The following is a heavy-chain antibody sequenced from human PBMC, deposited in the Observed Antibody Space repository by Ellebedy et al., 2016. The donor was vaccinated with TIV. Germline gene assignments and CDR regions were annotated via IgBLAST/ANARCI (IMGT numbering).Heavy chain of an antibody. Sequence: GESLKISCAASGFTFRSYGMHWVRQAPGRGLEWLAVISYDGSDKSYADSVKGRFTISRDNSKNTLYLQMNSLRAEDTAVYYCAREVRRYFDYWGQGTLVTVSS. V-gene: IGHV3-30*03. CDR2: ISYDGSDK. CDR3: AREVRRYFDY. D-gene: IGHD3-10*01. J-gene: IGHJ4*02. CDR1: GFTFRSYG.